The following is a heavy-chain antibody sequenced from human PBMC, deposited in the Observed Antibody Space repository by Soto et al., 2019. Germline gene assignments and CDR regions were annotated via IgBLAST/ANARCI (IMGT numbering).Heavy chain of an antibody. D-gene: IGHD6-13*01. CDR2: ISSSSSTI. Sequence: EVQLVESGGGLVQPGGSLRLSCAASGFTFSSYSINWVRQAPGKGLEWVSYISSSSSTIYYADSVKGRFTISRDNAKNSLYLQLNSLRDEDTAVYYCAREAAAGYLNWFDPWGQGTLVTVSS. CDR3: AREAAAGYLNWFDP. J-gene: IGHJ5*02. CDR1: GFTFSSYS. V-gene: IGHV3-48*02.